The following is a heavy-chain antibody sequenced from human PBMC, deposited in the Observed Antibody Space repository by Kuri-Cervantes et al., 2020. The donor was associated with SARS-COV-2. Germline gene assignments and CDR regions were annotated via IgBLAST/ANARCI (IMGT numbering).Heavy chain of an antibody. D-gene: IGHD3-3*01. Sequence: ESLKISCTVSGGSISSYYWSWIRQPPGKGLEWIGYIYYSGSTNYNPSLKSRVTISVDTSKNQFSLKLSSVTAADTAVYYCARRDNYDFWSGYYTGWFDPWGQGTLVTVSS. J-gene: IGHJ5*02. CDR2: IYYSGST. V-gene: IGHV4-59*08. CDR3: ARRDNYDFWSGYYTGWFDP. CDR1: GGSISSYY.